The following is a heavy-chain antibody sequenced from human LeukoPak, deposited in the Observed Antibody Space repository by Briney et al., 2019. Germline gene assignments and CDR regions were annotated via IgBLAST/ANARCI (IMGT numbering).Heavy chain of an antibody. CDR1: GFTFRSNY. CDR2: INSDGSTT. CDR3: ARARLGDNWFDP. J-gene: IGHJ5*02. D-gene: IGHD4-11*01. V-gene: IGHV3-74*01. Sequence: PGGSLRLSCAASGFTFRSNYMHWVRQAPGKGLVWVSRINSDGSTTNYADSVKGRFTISRDNAKNSLYLQMNSLRAEDTAVYYCARARLGDNWFDPWGQGTLVTVSS.